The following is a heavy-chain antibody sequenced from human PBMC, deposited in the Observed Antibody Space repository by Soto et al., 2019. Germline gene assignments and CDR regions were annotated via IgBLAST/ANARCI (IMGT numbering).Heavy chain of an antibody. V-gene: IGHV4-39*01. CDR2: IYYSGST. Sequence: QLQLQESGPGLVKPSETLSLTCTVSGGSISSSSYYWGWIRQPPGKGLEWIGSIYYSGSTYYNPSLKSRVTISVDTSKNQFSLKLSSVTAADTAVYYCARLGTNQLLHYYYYYGMDVWGQGTTVTVSS. CDR3: ARLGTNQLLHYYYYYGMDV. D-gene: IGHD2-2*01. J-gene: IGHJ6*02. CDR1: GGSISSSSYY.